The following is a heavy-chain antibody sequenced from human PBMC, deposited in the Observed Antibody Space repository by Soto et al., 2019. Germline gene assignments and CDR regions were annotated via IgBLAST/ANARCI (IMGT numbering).Heavy chain of an antibody. Sequence: EVQVLESGGGLVQPGGSLRLSCAASGFTFSSYAMSWVHQAPGKGLEWVSVISGSGDSTYYADSVKGRFTISRDNSKNTLYLQMNSLRAEDTAVYYCAKTTHSLAGIYYHGMDVWGQGTTVTVSS. CDR2: ISGSGDST. J-gene: IGHJ6*02. CDR3: AKTTHSLAGIYYHGMDV. V-gene: IGHV3-23*01. CDR1: GFTFSSYA. D-gene: IGHD1-1*01.